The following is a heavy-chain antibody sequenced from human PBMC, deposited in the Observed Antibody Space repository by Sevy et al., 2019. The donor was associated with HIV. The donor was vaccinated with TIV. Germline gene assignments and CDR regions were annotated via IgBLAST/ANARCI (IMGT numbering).Heavy chain of an antibody. J-gene: IGHJ4*01. CDR2: IWNDGSNK. D-gene: IGHD3-22*01. CDR1: GFTFSNYG. V-gene: IGHV3-33*01. CDR3: ARGGDFNDRSAKRDFDY. Sequence: GGSLRLSCAASGFTFSNYGMHWVRQAPGKGLEWVAVIWNDGSNKYYTDSVKGRFTISRDNSKNTLYLQMNSLRVEDTAVYFWARGGDFNDRSAKRDFDYWGQEPWSPSPQ.